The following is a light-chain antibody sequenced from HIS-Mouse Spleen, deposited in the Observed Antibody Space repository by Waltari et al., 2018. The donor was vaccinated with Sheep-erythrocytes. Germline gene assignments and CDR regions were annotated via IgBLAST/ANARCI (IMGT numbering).Light chain of an antibody. CDR1: SSDVGGYNY. CDR3: CSYAGSSTPWV. V-gene: IGLV2-11*01. J-gene: IGLJ3*02. CDR2: DVS. Sequence: QSALTQPRLVSGSPGQSVTISCTGTSSDVGGYNYVSWYQQHPGKAPKLMIYDVSKRPSGVPDRVSGSKSGNTASLTISGLQAEDEADYYCCSYAGSSTPWVFGGGTKLTVL.